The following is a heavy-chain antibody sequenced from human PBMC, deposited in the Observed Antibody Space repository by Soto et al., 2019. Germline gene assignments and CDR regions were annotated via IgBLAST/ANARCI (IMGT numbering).Heavy chain of an antibody. Sequence: SETLSLTCAVSGGSIRSGGYSWSWIRQPPGKGLEWIGYIYYSGSTNHNPSLKSRVTISVDTSKNQFSLKLSSVTAADTAVYYCARRYGWNFDYWGQGTLVTVSS. CDR1: GGSIRSGGYS. CDR3: ARRYGWNFDY. CDR2: IYYSGST. D-gene: IGHD6-19*01. V-gene: IGHV4-61*08. J-gene: IGHJ4*02.